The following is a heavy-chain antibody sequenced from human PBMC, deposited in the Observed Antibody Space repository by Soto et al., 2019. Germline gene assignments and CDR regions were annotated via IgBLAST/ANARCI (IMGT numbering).Heavy chain of an antibody. CDR3: ARDRQYNGRWSFDY. CDR1: GASISSDYL. D-gene: IGHD1-26*01. V-gene: IGHV4-4*02. Sequence: PSETLSLTCAVSGASISSDYLWNWVRQPPGKGLEWIGEIFHGGKTIYNPSLESRVTVSVDKSRNQFSLEMRSVTAADTAVYYCARDRQYNGRWSFDYWGQGSLVTVSS. J-gene: IGHJ4*02. CDR2: IFHGGKT.